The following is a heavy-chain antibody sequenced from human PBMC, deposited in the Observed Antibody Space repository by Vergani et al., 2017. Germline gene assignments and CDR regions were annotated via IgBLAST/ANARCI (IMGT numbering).Heavy chain of an antibody. J-gene: IGHJ6*03. CDR2: IIPILGIA. D-gene: IGHD5-18*01. V-gene: IGHV1-69*02. CDR1: GGTFSSYT. Sequence: QVQLVQSGAEVKKPGSSVKVSCKASGGTFSSYTISWVRQAPGQGLEWMGRIIPILGIANYAQKFQGRVTITADKSTSTAYMELSSLRSEDTAVYYCASGYSYGWYPRKYYYYMDVWGKGTTVTVSS. CDR3: ASGYSYGWYPRKYYYYMDV.